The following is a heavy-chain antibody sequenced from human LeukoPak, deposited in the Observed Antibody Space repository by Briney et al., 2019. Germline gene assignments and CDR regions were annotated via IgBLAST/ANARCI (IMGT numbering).Heavy chain of an antibody. CDR1: GFTLSSYW. Sequence: PGGSLRLSCAASGFTLSSYWMHWVRQAPGKGLVWVSAISGSGGSTYYADSVKGRFTISRDNSKNTLYLQMNSLRAEDTAVYYCSRGYYGSGSYKEAPDACDIWGQGTMVTVSS. D-gene: IGHD3-10*01. CDR2: ISGSGGST. CDR3: SRGYYGSGSYKEAPDACDI. J-gene: IGHJ3*02. V-gene: IGHV3-23*01.